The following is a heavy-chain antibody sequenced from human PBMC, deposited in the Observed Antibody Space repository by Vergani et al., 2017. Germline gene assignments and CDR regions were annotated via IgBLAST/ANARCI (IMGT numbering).Heavy chain of an antibody. D-gene: IGHD2-2*01. Sequence: EVQLVESGGGLVKPGGSLRLSCAASGFTFSSYSMNWVRQAPGKGLEWVSSISSSSSYIYYADSVKGRFTISRDNAKNSLYLQMNSLRAEDTAVYYCARAGYCSSTSCXFDYWGQGTLVTVSS. J-gene: IGHJ4*02. CDR2: ISSSSSYI. V-gene: IGHV3-21*01. CDR3: ARAGYCSSTSCXFDY. CDR1: GFTFSSYS.